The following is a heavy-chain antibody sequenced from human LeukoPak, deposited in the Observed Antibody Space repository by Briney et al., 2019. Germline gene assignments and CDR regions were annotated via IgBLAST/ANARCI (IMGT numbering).Heavy chain of an antibody. CDR2: IYASGST. J-gene: IGHJ4*02. CDR3: GGYGSGTYYPFF. CDR1: GASISSYY. Sequence: SETLSLTCTVSGASISSYYWSWIRQPAGKGLEWIGRIYASGSTNYNPSLKSRVTMSVDTSKNQFSLKLTSVTAADTTVYFCGGYGSGTYYPFFWGQGTLVTVSS. D-gene: IGHD3-10*01. V-gene: IGHV4-4*07.